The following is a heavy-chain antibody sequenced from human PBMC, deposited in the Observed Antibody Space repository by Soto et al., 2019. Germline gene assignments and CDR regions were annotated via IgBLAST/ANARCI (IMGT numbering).Heavy chain of an antibody. J-gene: IGHJ4*02. CDR3: AKVSSSWYAGFFDL. CDR1: GFTFSRHA. Sequence: EVRLLESGGGLVQPGGSLRLSCTASGFTFSRHAMTWVRQAPGKGLEWVSGLSDSGGSIYYADSVKGRFTISRDNSXNTLYLQMNTLRAEDTAIYYCAKVSSSWYAGFFDLWGQGTLVTVSS. CDR2: LSDSGGSI. V-gene: IGHV3-23*01. D-gene: IGHD6-13*01.